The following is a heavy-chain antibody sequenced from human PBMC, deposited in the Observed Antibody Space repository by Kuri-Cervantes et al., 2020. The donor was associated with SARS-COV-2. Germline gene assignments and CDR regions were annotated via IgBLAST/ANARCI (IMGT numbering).Heavy chain of an antibody. J-gene: IGHJ6*02. CDR3: ARKRVVPAAMCSGMDV. V-gene: IGHV1-69*05. CDR2: IIPIFGTA. D-gene: IGHD2-2*01. CDR1: VGTFSSYA. Sequence: SVKVSCKASVGTFSSYAISWVRQAPGQGLEWMGGIIPIFGTANYAQKFQGRVTMTTDTSTSTAYMELRSLRSDDTAVYYCARKRVVPAAMCSGMDVWGQGTTVTVSS.